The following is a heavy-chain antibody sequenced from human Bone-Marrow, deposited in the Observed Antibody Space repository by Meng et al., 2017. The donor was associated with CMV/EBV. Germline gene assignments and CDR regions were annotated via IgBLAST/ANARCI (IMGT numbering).Heavy chain of an antibody. Sequence: GSLRLSCTVSGYSISSGFHWGWIRQPPGKGKGLEWIGIIHHSGSTYYNQSLKSRVTISVDTSKNQFSLKLSSVTAADTAVYYCASITIFGKYVDYWGQGTLVTVSS. V-gene: IGHV4-38-2*02. CDR2: IHHSGST. CDR1: GYSISSGFH. CDR3: ASITIFGKYVDY. D-gene: IGHD3-3*01. J-gene: IGHJ4*02.